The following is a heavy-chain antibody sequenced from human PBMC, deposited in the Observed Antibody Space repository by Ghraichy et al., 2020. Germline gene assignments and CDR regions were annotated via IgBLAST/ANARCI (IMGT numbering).Heavy chain of an antibody. J-gene: IGHJ5*02. CDR1: GGSIGSPTYY. CDR2: IYNNGGT. CDR3: ARGGIAAYNWFDP. Sequence: SETLSLTCSVSGGSIGSPTYYWNWIRRPAGRGLEWIGRIYNNGGTNYNTSLKSRVTISVDTSKNQFSLHLSSVTAADTAVYYCARGGIAAYNWFDPWGQGPLVTVSP. D-gene: IGHD6-13*01. V-gene: IGHV4-61*02.